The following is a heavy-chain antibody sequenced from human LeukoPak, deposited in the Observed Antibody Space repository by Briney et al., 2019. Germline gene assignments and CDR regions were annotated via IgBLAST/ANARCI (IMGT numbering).Heavy chain of an antibody. V-gene: IGHV3-30*02. CDR2: IRYDGSNK. J-gene: IGHJ4*02. D-gene: IGHD1-26*01. CDR3: AKSKTYSVGAGDYFDY. CDR1: GFTFSSYG. Sequence: GGSLRLSCAASGFTFSSYGMHWVRQAPGKGLEWVAFIRYDGSNKYYADSVKGRFTISRDNSKNTLYLQMNSLRAEDTAVYYCAKSKTYSVGAGDYFDYWGQGTLVTVSS.